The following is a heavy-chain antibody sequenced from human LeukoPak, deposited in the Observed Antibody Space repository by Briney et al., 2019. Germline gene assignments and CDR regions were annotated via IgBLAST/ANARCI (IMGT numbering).Heavy chain of an antibody. J-gene: IGHJ3*02. CDR1: GFTFSNAW. CDR2: IKSKTDGGTT. CDR3: TTDSPYYYDSSYNAFDI. Sequence: GESLKISCAASGFTFSNAWMSWVRQAPGKGLEWVGRIKSKTDGGTTDYAAPVKGRFTISRDDSKNTLYLQMNSLKTEDTAVYYCTTDSPYYYDSSYNAFDIWGQGTMVTVSS. D-gene: IGHD3-22*01. V-gene: IGHV3-15*01.